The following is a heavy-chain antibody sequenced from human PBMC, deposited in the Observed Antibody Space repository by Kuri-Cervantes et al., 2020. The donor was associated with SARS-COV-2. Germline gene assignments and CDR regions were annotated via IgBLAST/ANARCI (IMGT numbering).Heavy chain of an antibody. V-gene: IGHV3-9*01. CDR1: GFTFDDYA. CDR2: ISWNSGSI. J-gene: IGHJ6*02. Sequence: LSLTCAASGFTFDDYAMHWVRQAPGKGLEWVSGISWNSGSIGYADSVKGRFTISRDNAKNSLYLQMNSLRAEDTAVYYCARDLRYSSSDGMDVWGQGTTVTVSS. CDR3: ARDLRYSSSDGMDV. D-gene: IGHD6-6*01.